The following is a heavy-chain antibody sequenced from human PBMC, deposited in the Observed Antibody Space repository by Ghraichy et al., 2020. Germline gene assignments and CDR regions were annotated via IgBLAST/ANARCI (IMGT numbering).Heavy chain of an antibody. CDR1: GFTFDEYA. CDR2: ISWNSGYI. J-gene: IGHJ4*02. V-gene: IGHV3-9*01. Sequence: LSLTCAASGFTFDEYAIHWVRQAPGKGLEWVSGISWNSGYIGYADSVKGRFTISRDNAKNSLYLQMNSLRAEDTALYYCAKGLGKYCSGGSCYLSDYWGQGTLVTVSS. CDR3: AKGLGKYCSGGSCYLSDY. D-gene: IGHD2-15*01.